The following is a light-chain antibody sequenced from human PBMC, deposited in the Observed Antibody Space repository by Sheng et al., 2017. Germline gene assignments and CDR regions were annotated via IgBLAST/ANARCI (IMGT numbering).Light chain of an antibody. J-gene: IGLJ3*02. CDR2: AVN. CDR1: SSDVGAYNY. Sequence: HSALTQPASVSGSPGQSITISCTGTSSDVGAYNYVCWYQQHPGQVPKLLIYAVNSRPSGVSTRFSGSKSGNTASLTISGLQADDEADYYCSSFTTSKIPVFGGGTKVTAL. V-gene: IGLV2-14*01. CDR3: SSFTTSKIPV.